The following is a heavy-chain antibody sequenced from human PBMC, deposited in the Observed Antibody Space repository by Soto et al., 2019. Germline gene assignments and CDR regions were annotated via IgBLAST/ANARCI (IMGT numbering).Heavy chain of an antibody. CDR1: GFTFSSYC. J-gene: IGHJ6*02. V-gene: IGHV3-30*18. CDR3: AKESSSSVGDYYYGMDV. D-gene: IGHD6-6*01. CDR2: ISYDGSNK. Sequence: PGGSLILSCAASGFTFSSYCMHWVRQAPGKGLEWVAVISYDGSNKYYADSVKGRFTISRDNSKNTLYLQMNSLRAEDTAVYYCAKESSSSVGDYYYGMDVWGQGTTVTVSS.